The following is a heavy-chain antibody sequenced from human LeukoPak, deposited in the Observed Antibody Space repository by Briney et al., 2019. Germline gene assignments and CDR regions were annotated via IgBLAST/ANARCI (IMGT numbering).Heavy chain of an antibody. CDR3: ARSIGYSYGYRFGFGY. CDR1: GYTFTGYY. Sequence: ASVKVSCKASGYTFTGYYMHWVRQAPGQRLEWMGRINPNSGGTNYAQKFQGRVTMTRDTSISTAYMELSRLRSDDTAVYYCARSIGYSYGYRFGFGYWGQGTLVTVSS. CDR2: INPNSGGT. V-gene: IGHV1-2*06. D-gene: IGHD5-18*01. J-gene: IGHJ4*02.